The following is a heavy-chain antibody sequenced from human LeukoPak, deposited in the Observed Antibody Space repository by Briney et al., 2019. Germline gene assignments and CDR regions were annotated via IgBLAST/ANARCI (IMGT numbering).Heavy chain of an antibody. CDR2: IYSGGST. V-gene: IGHV3-53*01. CDR1: GFTFSSYA. Sequence: GGSLRLSCAASGFTFSSYAMNWVRQAPGTGLEWVSVIYSGGSTYYADSVKGRFTISRDNSKNTLYLQMNSLRAEDTAVYYCARDSDYSNYPLYYYGMDVWGQGTTVTVSS. CDR3: ARDSDYSNYPLYYYGMDV. J-gene: IGHJ6*02. D-gene: IGHD4-11*01.